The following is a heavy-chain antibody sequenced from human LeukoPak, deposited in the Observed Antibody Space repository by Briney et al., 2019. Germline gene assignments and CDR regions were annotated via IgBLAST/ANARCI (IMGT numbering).Heavy chain of an antibody. CDR3: ARTRNLISPYYYYMDV. CDR1: GFTFDDYG. D-gene: IGHD3/OR15-3a*01. Sequence: GGSLRLSCAASGFTFDDYGMSWVRQAPGKGLEWVSGINWNGGSTGYADSVKGRFTISRDNAKNSLYLQMNSLRAEDTALYYCARTRNLISPYYYYMDVWGKGTTATVSS. J-gene: IGHJ6*03. CDR2: INWNGGST. V-gene: IGHV3-20*04.